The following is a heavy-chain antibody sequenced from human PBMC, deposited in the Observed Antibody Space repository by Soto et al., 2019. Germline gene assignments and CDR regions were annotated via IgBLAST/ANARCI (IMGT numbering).Heavy chain of an antibody. V-gene: IGHV3-33*01. J-gene: IGHJ4*02. D-gene: IGHD2-15*01. CDR3: ARDGICSGGSCYESEAQLDY. CDR2: IWYDGSNK. Sequence: GGSLRLSCAASGFTFSSYGMHWVRQAPGKGLEWGAVIWYDGSNKYYADSVKGRFTISRDNSKNTLYLQMNSLRAEDTAVYYCARDGICSGGSCYESEAQLDYWGQGTLVTVSS. CDR1: GFTFSSYG.